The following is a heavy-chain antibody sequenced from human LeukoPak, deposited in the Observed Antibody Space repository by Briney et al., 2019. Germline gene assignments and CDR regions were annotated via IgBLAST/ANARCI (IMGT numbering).Heavy chain of an antibody. D-gene: IGHD1-26*01. CDR2: INPNSGGT. V-gene: IGHV1-2*02. CDR1: GYTFTGYY. CDR3: ARELEGATIGYYYYGMDV. Sequence: ASVKVSCKASGYTFTGYYMHWVRQAPGQGLEWMGWINPNSGGTNYAQKSQGRVTMTRDTSISTAYMELSRLRSDDTAAYYCARELEGATIGYYYYGMDVWGQGTTITVSS. J-gene: IGHJ6*02.